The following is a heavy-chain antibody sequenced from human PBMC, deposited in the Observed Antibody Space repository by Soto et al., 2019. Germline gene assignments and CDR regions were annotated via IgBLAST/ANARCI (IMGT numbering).Heavy chain of an antibody. J-gene: IGHJ4*02. V-gene: IGHV3-23*01. CDR1: GFTFSSYA. Sequence: LRLSCAASGFTFSSYAMSWVRQAPGEGLEWVSAISGSGGSTHYADSVKGRFAISRDSPKNTLYLQMNSLRAEDTAVYHCAKRAVEVAGSVYFDFWGPGTLVTVSS. CDR2: ISGSGGST. D-gene: IGHD6-19*01. CDR3: AKRAVEVAGSVYFDF.